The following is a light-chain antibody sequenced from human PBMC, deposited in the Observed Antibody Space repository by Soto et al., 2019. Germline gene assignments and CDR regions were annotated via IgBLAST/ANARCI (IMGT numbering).Light chain of an antibody. CDR2: DAS. Sequence: DIQMTQSPSSLSASVGDRVTITCQASQDISNYLNWYQQKPGKAPKLLIYDASNLETGVPSRFSGSGSGTDFTFTISSLQSEDIATYYCQQYDNLPFTFGPGTKVYIK. CDR1: QDISNY. CDR3: QQYDNLPFT. J-gene: IGKJ3*01. V-gene: IGKV1-33*01.